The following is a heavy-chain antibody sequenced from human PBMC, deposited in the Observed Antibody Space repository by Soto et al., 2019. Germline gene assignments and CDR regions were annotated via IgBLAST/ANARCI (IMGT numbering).Heavy chain of an antibody. J-gene: IGHJ6*02. CDR2: IYYSGST. CDR3: ARGMENYYYYGMDV. V-gene: IGHV4-31*03. CDR1: GGSISSGGYY. Sequence: TSETLSLTCTVSGGSISSGGYYWSWIRQHPGKGLEWIGYIYYSGSTYYNPSLKSRVTISVDTSKNQFSLKLSSVTAADTAVYYCARGMENYYYYGMDVWGQGTTVTVSS. D-gene: IGHD3-3*01.